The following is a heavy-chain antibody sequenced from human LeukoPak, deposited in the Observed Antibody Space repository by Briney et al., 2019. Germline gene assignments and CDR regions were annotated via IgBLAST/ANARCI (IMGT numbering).Heavy chain of an antibody. CDR3: ARELRIVGATQYYYYMDV. Sequence: ASVKASCKASGYTFTSYGISWVRQAPGQGLEWMGWISAYNGNTNYAQKLQGRVTMTTDTSTSTAYMELRSLRSDDTAVYYCARELRIVGATQYYYYMDVWGKGTTVTVSS. CDR2: ISAYNGNT. D-gene: IGHD1-26*01. V-gene: IGHV1-18*01. J-gene: IGHJ6*03. CDR1: GYTFTSYG.